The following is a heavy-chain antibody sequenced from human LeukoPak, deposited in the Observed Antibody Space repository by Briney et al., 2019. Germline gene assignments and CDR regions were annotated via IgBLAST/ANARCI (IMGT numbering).Heavy chain of an antibody. J-gene: IGHJ4*02. Sequence: PGGSLRLSCAASGFTFSIYAMAWVRQAPGKGLEWVSTLSESGGLAYYAASVKGRFTISRDNSKNTLYLQVNSLRAEDTAVYYCAKEGRPNSGGGYFDYWGQGTLVTVSP. CDR1: GFTFSIYA. CDR3: AKEGRPNSGGGYFDY. CDR2: LSESGGLA. D-gene: IGHD4-23*01. V-gene: IGHV3-23*01.